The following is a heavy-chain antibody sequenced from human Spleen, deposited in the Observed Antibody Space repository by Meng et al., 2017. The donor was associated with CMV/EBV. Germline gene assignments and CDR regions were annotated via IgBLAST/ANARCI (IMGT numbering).Heavy chain of an antibody. CDR1: GYSFTSYW. V-gene: IGHV5-51*01. Sequence: SGYSFTSYWIAWVRQIPGKGLEWMGIIYPGDSGTTYSPSFQGQVIISADKSNTTAYLQWSSLKASDTAIYYCARQFDTRTWDNWFDPWGQGTLVTVSS. CDR3: ARQFDTRTWDNWFDP. D-gene: IGHD2-2*01. CDR2: IYPGDSGT. J-gene: IGHJ5*02.